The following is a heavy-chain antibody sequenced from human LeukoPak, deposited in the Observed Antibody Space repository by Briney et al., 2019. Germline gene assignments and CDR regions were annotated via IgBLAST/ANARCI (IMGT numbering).Heavy chain of an antibody. D-gene: IGHD3-9*01. CDR2: MNPNSGNT. Sequence: ASVKVSCKASGYTFTVYYIHWVRQAPGQGLEWMGWMNPNSGNTGYAQKFQGRVTMTRNTSISTAYMELSSLRSEDTAVYYCARGSQSMTGYYRPYYYYSMDVWGKGPTATISS. CDR3: ARGSQSMTGYYRPYYYYSMDV. J-gene: IGHJ6*03. V-gene: IGHV1-8*02. CDR1: GYTFTVYY.